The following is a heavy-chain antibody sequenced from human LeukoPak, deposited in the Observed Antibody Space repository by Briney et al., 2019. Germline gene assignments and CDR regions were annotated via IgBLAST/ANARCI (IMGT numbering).Heavy chain of an antibody. CDR3: AARPGDLAVPFDY. CDR2: ISGSGDIT. V-gene: IGHV3-23*01. D-gene: IGHD3-10*01. CDR1: RFSFGTHA. Sequence: GWSLRLSCRASRFSFGTHAMTWVRQAPGKGLEYVSLISGSGDITDYAHSLKDRFTISRDNSKNTLYLQMHSLRAEDTAVYYCAARPGDLAVPFDYWGQGTLVTVSS. J-gene: IGHJ4*02.